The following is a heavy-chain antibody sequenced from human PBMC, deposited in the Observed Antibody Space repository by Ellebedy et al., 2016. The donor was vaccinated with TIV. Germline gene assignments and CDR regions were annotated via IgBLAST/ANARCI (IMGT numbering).Heavy chain of an antibody. V-gene: IGHV4-39*01. CDR2: IYYSGTT. CDR3: ARYCISTTCSTNAFDL. D-gene: IGHD2-2*02. J-gene: IGHJ3*01. CDR1: GGSFSSGTYY. Sequence: MPGGSLRLSCTVSGGSFSSGTYYGVWIRQPPGKGLEWIGTIYYSGTTYYNPSLESRDTISVDTPQNRFSVRLTSVTAEDTAVYYCARYCISTTCSTNAFDLWGQGTRVTVSS.